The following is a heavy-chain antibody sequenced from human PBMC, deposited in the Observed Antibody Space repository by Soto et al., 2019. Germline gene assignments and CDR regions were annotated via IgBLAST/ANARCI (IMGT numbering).Heavy chain of an antibody. D-gene: IGHD3-10*01. J-gene: IGHJ6*02. CDR1: GDSITSGGYY. V-gene: IGHV4-31*03. CDR2: IYHSGGA. CDR3: ARDYYGAGSQYYYYGMEV. Sequence: TLSLTCTVSGDSITSGGYYWSWLRQQPGKGLEWIGYIYHSGGASYNPSLRGRAVISIDTSKNQFFLRMNAVTAADTATYYCARDYYGAGSQYYYYGMEVWGQVPKVTVSS.